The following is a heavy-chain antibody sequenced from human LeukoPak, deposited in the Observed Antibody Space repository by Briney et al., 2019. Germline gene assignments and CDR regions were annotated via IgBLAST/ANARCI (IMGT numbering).Heavy chain of an antibody. CDR1: GFTFDDYA. V-gene: IGHV3-9*01. Sequence: PGRSLRLSCAASGFTFDDYAMHWVRQAPGKGLEWVSGISWNSGSIGYADSVKGRFTISRDNAKNSLYLQMNSLGAEDTALYYCAKDKSSGRNYYYGMDVWGQGTTVTVSS. CDR3: AKDKSSGRNYYYGMDV. CDR2: ISWNSGSI. J-gene: IGHJ6*02. D-gene: IGHD6-19*01.